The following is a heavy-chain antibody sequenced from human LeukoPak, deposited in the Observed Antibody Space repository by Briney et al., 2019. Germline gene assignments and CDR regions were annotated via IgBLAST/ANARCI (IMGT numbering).Heavy chain of an antibody. D-gene: IGHD1-14*01. CDR2: IIPILGIA. Sequence: SVKVSCKASGGTFRSYAISWVRQAPGQGLEWMGRIIPILGIANYAQKFQGRVTITADKSTSTAYMELSSLRSEDTAVYYCARDTHANNPDWFDPWGQGTLVTVSS. J-gene: IGHJ5*02. CDR3: ARDTHANNPDWFDP. V-gene: IGHV1-69*04. CDR1: GGTFRSYA.